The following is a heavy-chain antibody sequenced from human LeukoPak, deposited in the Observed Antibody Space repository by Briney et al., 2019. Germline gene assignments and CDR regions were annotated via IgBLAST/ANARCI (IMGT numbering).Heavy chain of an antibody. Sequence: GGSLRLSCAASGFTFSSYWMSWVRQAPGKGLEWVANIKQDGSEKYYVDSVKGRFTISRDNAKNSLYLQMNSLRAEDTAVYYCARDGVWEPNSAFDIWGQGTTVIVSS. CDR3: ARDGVWEPNSAFDI. CDR1: GFTFSSYW. J-gene: IGHJ3*02. V-gene: IGHV3-7*01. D-gene: IGHD1-26*01. CDR2: IKQDGSEK.